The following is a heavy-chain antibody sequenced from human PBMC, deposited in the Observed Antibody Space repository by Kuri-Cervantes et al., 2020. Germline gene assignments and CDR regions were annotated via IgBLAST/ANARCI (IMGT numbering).Heavy chain of an antibody. D-gene: IGHD5-18*01. CDR2: ISSSSSTI. Sequence: GESLKISWAAPGFTFSSYIMNWVRQAPGKGLEWVSYISSSSSTIYYADSVKGRFTISRDNAKNSLYLKMNSLRDEDTAVYYCAGDSLPDTAYCYYGMDVWGQGTTVTVSS. CDR3: AGDSLPDTAYCYYGMDV. V-gene: IGHV3-48*02. CDR1: GFTFSSYI. J-gene: IGHJ6*02.